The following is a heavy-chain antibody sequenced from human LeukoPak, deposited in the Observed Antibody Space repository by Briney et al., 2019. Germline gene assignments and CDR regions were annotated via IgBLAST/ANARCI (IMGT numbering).Heavy chain of an antibody. CDR3: ARVGYCSSTSCYTGRYMDV. CDR2: INSDGSST. V-gene: IGHV3-74*01. CDR1: GFTLSNYW. D-gene: IGHD2-2*02. J-gene: IGHJ6*03. Sequence: GGSLRLSCAASGFTLSNYWMSWVRQAPGKGLVWDSRINSDGSSTSYADSVKGRFTISRDNAKNTLYLQMNSLRAEDTAVYYCARVGYCSSTSCYTGRYMDVWGKGTTVTVSS.